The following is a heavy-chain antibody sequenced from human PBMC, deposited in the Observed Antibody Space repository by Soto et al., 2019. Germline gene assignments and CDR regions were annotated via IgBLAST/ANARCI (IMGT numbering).Heavy chain of an antibody. Sequence: SLKVSCKASGGTFSSYAISWVRQAPGQGLEWMGGIIPIFGTANYAQKFQGRVTITADESTSTAYMELSSLRSEDTAVYYCARGQELGGRGYHYYVMDVWGQGTTVTVSS. CDR3: ARGQELGGRGYHYYVMDV. J-gene: IGHJ6*02. V-gene: IGHV1-69*13. CDR1: GGTFSSYA. CDR2: IIPIFGTA. D-gene: IGHD7-27*01.